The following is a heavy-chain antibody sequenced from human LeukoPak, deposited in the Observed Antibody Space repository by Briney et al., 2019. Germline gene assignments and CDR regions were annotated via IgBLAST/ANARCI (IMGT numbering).Heavy chain of an antibody. J-gene: IGHJ4*02. V-gene: IGHV3-7*03. D-gene: IGHD6-13*01. Sequence: QPGGSLRLSCAASEFTFNRYWMGWVRQAPGKGLEWVANIKKDGSEKYYVDSVKGRFTISRDNAKNSVHLQMNSLRAEDTAVYYCARGLAAPDYWGQGTLVTVSS. CDR2: IKKDGSEK. CDR3: ARGLAAPDY. CDR1: EFTFNRYW.